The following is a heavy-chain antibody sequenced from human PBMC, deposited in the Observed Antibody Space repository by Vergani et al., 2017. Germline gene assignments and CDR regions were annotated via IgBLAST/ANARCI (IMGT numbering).Heavy chain of an antibody. D-gene: IGHD3-22*01. CDR2: IIPILGIA. CDR1: GGTFSSYA. J-gene: IGHJ6*02. V-gene: IGHV1-69*04. CDR3: ARDPPRKYYYDSSGYPSYYYGMDV. Sequence: QVQLVQSGAEVKKPGSSVKVSCKASGGTFSSYAISWVRQAPGQGLEWMGRIIPILGIANYAQKFQGRVTITADKSTSTAYMELSSLRSEDTAVYYCARDPPRKYYYDSSGYPSYYYGMDVWGQGTTVTVSS.